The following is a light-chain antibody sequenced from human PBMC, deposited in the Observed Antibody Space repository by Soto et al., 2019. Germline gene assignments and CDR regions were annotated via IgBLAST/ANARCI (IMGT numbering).Light chain of an antibody. J-gene: IGLJ1*01. CDR1: SSDLGGYNY. CDR2: EVT. Sequence: QSVLTHPPSVSGSPGQSITISCTGTSSDLGGYNYVSWYQQHPGKAPKLMIYEVTNRPSGVSNRFSGSKSGNTASLTISGLQAEDEADYYCTSYTISTTLGFGTATKVTVL. CDR3: TSYTISTTLG. V-gene: IGLV2-14*01.